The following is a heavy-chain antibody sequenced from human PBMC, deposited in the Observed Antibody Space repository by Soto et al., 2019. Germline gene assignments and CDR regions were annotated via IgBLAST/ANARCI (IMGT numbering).Heavy chain of an antibody. CDR2: INPNSGGT. CDR1: GYTFTGYY. J-gene: IGHJ4*02. D-gene: IGHD3-16*02. V-gene: IGHV1-2*02. Sequence: ASVKVSCKASGYTFTGYYMHWVRQAPGQGLEWMGWINPNSGGTNYAQKFQGRVTMTRDTSISTAYMELSRLRSDDTAVYYCARDAAGYYDYVWESYRYLFDYWGQGTLVTVSS. CDR3: ARDAAGYYDYVWESYRYLFDY.